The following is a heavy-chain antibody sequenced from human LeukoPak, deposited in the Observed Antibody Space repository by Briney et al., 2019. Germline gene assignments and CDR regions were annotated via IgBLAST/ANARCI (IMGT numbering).Heavy chain of an antibody. V-gene: IGHV3-21*01. D-gene: IGHD3-10*01. Sequence: KPGGSLRLSCAASGFTFSSYSMNWVRQAPGKGLEWVSSISSSSSYIYYADSVKGRFTISRDNAKNSLCLQMNSLRAEDTAVYYCARDLSDYSYGGHVGWGQGTLVTVSS. CDR3: ARDLSDYSYGGHVG. CDR1: GFTFSSYS. CDR2: ISSSSSYI. J-gene: IGHJ4*02.